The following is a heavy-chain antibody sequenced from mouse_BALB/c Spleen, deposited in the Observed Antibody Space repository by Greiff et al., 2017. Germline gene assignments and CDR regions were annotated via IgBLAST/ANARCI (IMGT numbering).Heavy chain of an antibody. CDR3: ARSSTMITTKGLDY. D-gene: IGHD2-4*01. CDR2: ISSGSSTI. CDR1: GFTFSSFG. V-gene: IGHV5-17*02. Sequence: EVQGVESGGGLVQPGGSRKLSCAASGFTFSSFGMHWVRQAPEKGLEWVAYISSGSSTIYYADTVKGRFTISRDNPKNTLFLQMTSLRSEDTAMYYCARSSTMITTKGLDYWGQGTTLTVSS. J-gene: IGHJ2*01.